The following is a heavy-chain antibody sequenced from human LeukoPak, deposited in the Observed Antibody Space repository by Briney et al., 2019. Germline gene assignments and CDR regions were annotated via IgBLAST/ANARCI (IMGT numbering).Heavy chain of an antibody. D-gene: IGHD6-19*01. CDR2: ISYDGSNK. J-gene: IGHJ3*02. CDR3: AKDSGAVAGDAFDI. V-gene: IGHV3-30-3*01. CDR1: GFTFSSYA. Sequence: GGSLRLSCAASGFTFSSYAMHWVRQAPCKGLEWVAVISYDGSNKYYADSVKGRFTISRDNAKNSLYLQMNSLRAEDTALYYCAKDSGAVAGDAFDIWGQGTMVTVSS.